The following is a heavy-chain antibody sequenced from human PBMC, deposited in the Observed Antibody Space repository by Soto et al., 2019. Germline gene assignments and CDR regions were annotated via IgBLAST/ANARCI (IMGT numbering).Heavy chain of an antibody. D-gene: IGHD3-3*01. CDR3: ARSGSTIFGVVP. V-gene: IGHV1-3*01. CDR1: GYTFTSYA. Sequence: ASGKVSCKASGYTFTSYAMHWVRQAPGQRLEWMGWINAGNGNTKYSQKFQGRVTITRDTSASTAYMELSSLRSEDTAVYYCARSGSTIFGVVPWGQGTLVTVS. J-gene: IGHJ5*02. CDR2: INAGNGNT.